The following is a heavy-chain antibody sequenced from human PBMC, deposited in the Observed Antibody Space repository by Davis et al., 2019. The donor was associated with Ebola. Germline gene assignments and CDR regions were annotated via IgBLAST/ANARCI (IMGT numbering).Heavy chain of an antibody. CDR3: ARGRRYDILTGYANWFDP. CDR2: IYTSGST. Sequence: LRLSCTVSGGSISSSSYYWSWIRQPAGKGLEWIGRIYTSGSTNYNPSLKSRVTMSVDTSKNQFSLKLSSVTAADTAVYYCARGRRYDILTGYANWFDPWGQGTLVTVSS. V-gene: IGHV4-61*02. D-gene: IGHD3-9*01. CDR1: GGSISSSSYY. J-gene: IGHJ5*02.